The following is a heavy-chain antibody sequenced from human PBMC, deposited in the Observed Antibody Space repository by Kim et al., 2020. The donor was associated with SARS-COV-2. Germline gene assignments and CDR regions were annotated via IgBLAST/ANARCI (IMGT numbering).Heavy chain of an antibody. J-gene: IGHJ4*02. CDR3: AKEGYCSSTSCEREFDY. CDR2: ISDNDEST. CDR1: GFTFSSYG. V-gene: IGHV3-23*01. D-gene: IGHD2-2*01. Sequence: GGSLRLSCAASGFTFSSYGMSWVRQAPGKGLEWVSGISDNDESTYYADSVKGRFTISRDNSKNTMYLQMNSLRVEDTAVYYCAKEGYCSSTSCEREFDYWGQGTLVTVSS.